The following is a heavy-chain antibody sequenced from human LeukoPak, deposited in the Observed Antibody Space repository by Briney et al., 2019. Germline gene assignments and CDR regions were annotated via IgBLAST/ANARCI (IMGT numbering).Heavy chain of an antibody. CDR2: IWYDGFNK. V-gene: IGHV3-33*01. D-gene: IGHD7-27*01. J-gene: IGHJ4*02. Sequence: PGGSLRLSCAASGFTFSSYVMHGVRQAPGKGLEWVAVIWYDGFNKYYADSVKGRFTISRDNSKNTLYLQMNSLRAEDTAVYYCARDLGNWGWNDFWGQGTLVTVSS. CDR1: GFTFSSYV. CDR3: ARDLGNWGWNDF.